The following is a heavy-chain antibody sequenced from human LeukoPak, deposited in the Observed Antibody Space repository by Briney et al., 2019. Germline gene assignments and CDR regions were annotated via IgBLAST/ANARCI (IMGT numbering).Heavy chain of an antibody. CDR3: ARNILFAFDI. V-gene: IGHV3-53*01. J-gene: IGHJ3*02. CDR1: GLTVSSSY. CDR2: IYNDGST. Sequence: GGSLILSCAASGLTVSSSYMSWVRQAPGKGLEWVSIIYNDGSTYYADSMKGRFTISRDNSKNTLYLQVNSLRAEDAAMYYCARNILFAFDIWGQGTMVTVSS.